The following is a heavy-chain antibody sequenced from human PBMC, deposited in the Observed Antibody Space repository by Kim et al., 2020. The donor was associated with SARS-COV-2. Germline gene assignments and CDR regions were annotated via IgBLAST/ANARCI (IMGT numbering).Heavy chain of an antibody. CDR2: YI. J-gene: IGHJ6*03. D-gene: IGHD3-10*01. V-gene: IGHV3-21*01. CDR3: ARAYGSDMDV. Sequence: YIYYADSVNGRFTIPRANAKNSLYLQMNSLRAEDTAVYYCARAYGSDMDVWGKGTTVTVSS.